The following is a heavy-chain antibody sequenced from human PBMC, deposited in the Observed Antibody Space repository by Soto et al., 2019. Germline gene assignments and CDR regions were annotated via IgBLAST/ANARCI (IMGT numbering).Heavy chain of an antibody. V-gene: IGHV5-10-1*01. CDR1: GYSFTSYW. D-gene: IGHD2-2*01. Sequence: GESLKISCKGSGYSFTSYWISWVRQMPGKGLEWMGRIDPSDSYTNYSPSFQGHVTISADKSISTAYLQWSSLKASDTAMYYCARPGGYCSSTSCYWASIAFDYCGQGTLVTVSS. J-gene: IGHJ4*02. CDR2: IDPSDSYT. CDR3: ARPGGYCSSTSCYWASIAFDY.